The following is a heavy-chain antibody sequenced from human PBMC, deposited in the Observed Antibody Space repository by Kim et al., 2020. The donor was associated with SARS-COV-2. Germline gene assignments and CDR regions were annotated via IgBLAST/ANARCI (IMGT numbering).Heavy chain of an antibody. Sequence: SETLSLTCAVYGGSFSGYYWSWIRQPPGKGLEWIGEINHSGSTNYNPSLKSRVTISVDTSKNQFSLKLSSVTAADTAVYYCASPVSSGWYGGNWFDPWGQGTLVTVSS. CDR3: ASPVSSGWYGGNWFDP. J-gene: IGHJ5*02. CDR2: INHSGST. V-gene: IGHV4-34*01. CDR1: GGSFSGYY. D-gene: IGHD6-19*01.